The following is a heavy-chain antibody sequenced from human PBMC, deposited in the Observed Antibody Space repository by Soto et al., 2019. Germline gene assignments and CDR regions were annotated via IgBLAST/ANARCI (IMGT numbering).Heavy chain of an antibody. V-gene: IGHV3-33*01. Sequence: HLVESGGGVVHPGRSLRLSCAASGFSFSSYGMHWVRQAPDKGLEWMAIIWYDGSKQYYADSVKGRFIISRDNSKNTLLLQMNSPRAEDTDVYYCARPFFHGGKDWYFDLWGQGTLVTVSS. CDR2: IWYDGSKQ. CDR1: GFSFSSYG. CDR3: ARPFFHGGKDWYFDL. D-gene: IGHD3-9*01. J-gene: IGHJ4*02.